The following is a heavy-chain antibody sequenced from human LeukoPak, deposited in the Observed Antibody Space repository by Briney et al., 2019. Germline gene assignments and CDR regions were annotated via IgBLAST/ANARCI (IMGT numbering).Heavy chain of an antibody. CDR3: TLSLGDY. J-gene: IGHJ4*02. V-gene: IGHV3-64D*06. CDR1: GFTFSRYA. CDR2: ISSNGGST. D-gene: IGHD3-16*02. Sequence: GGSLRLSCSASGFTFSRYAMHWVRQAPGKGLEYVSAISSNGGSTYYADSVKGRFNIYRDNSKNTLYLQMSSLRAEDTAVYYCTLSLGDYWGQGTLVTVSS.